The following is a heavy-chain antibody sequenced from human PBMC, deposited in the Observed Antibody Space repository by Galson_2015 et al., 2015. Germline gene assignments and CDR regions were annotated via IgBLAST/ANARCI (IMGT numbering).Heavy chain of an antibody. CDR1: GFSFGEYA. J-gene: IGHJ4*02. D-gene: IGHD2-2*01. Sequence: SLRLSCAASGFSFGEYAMSWVRQVPGKGLDWVGFIRSKAYGGTTEYAASVKGRFTISRDDSKSIAYLQMNSLKTEDTAVYYCTRWEFCSSSICYSDYWGQGTLVTVSS. CDR3: TRWEFCSSSICYSDY. V-gene: IGHV3-49*04. CDR2: IRSKAYGGTT.